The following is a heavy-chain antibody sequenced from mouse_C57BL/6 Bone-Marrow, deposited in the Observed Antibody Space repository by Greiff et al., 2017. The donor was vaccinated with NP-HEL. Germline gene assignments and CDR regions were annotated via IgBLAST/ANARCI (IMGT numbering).Heavy chain of an antibody. CDR2: IYPSDSET. J-gene: IGHJ3*01. CDR3: ARGYWGFAY. Sequence: VQLQQPGAELVRPGSSVKLSCKASGYTFTSYWMDWVKQRPGQGLEWIGNIYPSDSETHYNQKFKDKATLTVDKSSSPAYMQLSSLTSEDSAVCYCARGYWGFAYWGQGTLVTVSA. CDR1: GYTFTSYW. V-gene: IGHV1-61*01. D-gene: IGHD4-1*01.